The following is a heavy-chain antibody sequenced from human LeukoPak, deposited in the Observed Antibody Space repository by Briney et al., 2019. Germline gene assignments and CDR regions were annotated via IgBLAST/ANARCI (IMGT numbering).Heavy chain of an antibody. CDR1: GFIFSSYG. Sequence: ESGGSLRLSCAASGFIFSSYGMHWVRQAPGKGLEWVAVAYHDEWPGNSKYYEDSVKGRFTVSRDNSKNTLYLQMSSLRTEDTAVYYCATGSGYYYDHWGQGTLVTVSS. D-gene: IGHD3-22*01. V-gene: IGHV3-33*01. CDR2: AYHDEWPGNSK. J-gene: IGHJ4*02. CDR3: ATGSGYYYDH.